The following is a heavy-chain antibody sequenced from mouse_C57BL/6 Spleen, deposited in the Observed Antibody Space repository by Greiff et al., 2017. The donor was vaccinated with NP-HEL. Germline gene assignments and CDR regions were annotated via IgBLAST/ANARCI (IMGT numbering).Heavy chain of an antibody. D-gene: IGHD3-2*02. Sequence: VMLVESGPELVKPGASVKISCKASGYAFSSSWMNWVKQRPGKGLEWIGRIYPGDGDTNYNGKFKGKATLTADKSSSTAYMQLSSLTSEDSAVYFCARSDSSGYMFAYWGQGTLVTVSA. CDR1: GYAFSSSW. CDR2: IYPGDGDT. CDR3: ARSDSSGYMFAY. V-gene: IGHV1-82*01. J-gene: IGHJ3*01.